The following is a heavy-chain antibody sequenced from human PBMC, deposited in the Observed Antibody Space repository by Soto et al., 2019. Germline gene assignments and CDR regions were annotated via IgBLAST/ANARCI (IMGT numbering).Heavy chain of an antibody. J-gene: IGHJ6*02. CDR1: GGSISSSSYY. CDR3: ARTIAVAGTPGMDV. D-gene: IGHD6-19*01. Sequence: PSETLSLTCTVSGGSISSSSYYWGWIRQPPGKGLEWIGSIYYSGSTYYNPSLKSRVTISVDTSKNQFSLKLSSVTAADTAVYYCARTIAVAGTPGMDVWGQGTTVTVSS. V-gene: IGHV4-39*01. CDR2: IYYSGST.